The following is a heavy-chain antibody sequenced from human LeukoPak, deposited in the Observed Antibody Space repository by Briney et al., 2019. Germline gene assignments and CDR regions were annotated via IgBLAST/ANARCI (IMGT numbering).Heavy chain of an antibody. CDR1: GFTFSSYA. Sequence: GGCLRLSCVASGFTFSSYAMHWVRQAPGKGLEWVVFISYDGSNKYYADSVKGRFTISRDNSKNTLYLQMNSLRVEDTAVYYCARDRVLEWSGWFDPWGQGTLVTVSS. V-gene: IGHV3-30-3*01. CDR2: ISYDGSNK. CDR3: ARDRVLEWSGWFDP. D-gene: IGHD3-3*01. J-gene: IGHJ5*02.